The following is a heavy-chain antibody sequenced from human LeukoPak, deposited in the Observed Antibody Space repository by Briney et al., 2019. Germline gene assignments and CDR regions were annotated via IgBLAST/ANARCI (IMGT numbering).Heavy chain of an antibody. Sequence: ASVKVSCKASGYTFTSYDINWVRQATGQGLEWMGWMNPNNGNTNYAQKLQGRVTMTTDTSTSTAYVELRSLRSDDTAVYYCAREAVAATANWFDPWGQGTLVTVSS. V-gene: IGHV1-18*01. D-gene: IGHD6-19*01. CDR3: AREAVAATANWFDP. CDR1: GYTFTSYD. J-gene: IGHJ5*02. CDR2: MNPNNGNT.